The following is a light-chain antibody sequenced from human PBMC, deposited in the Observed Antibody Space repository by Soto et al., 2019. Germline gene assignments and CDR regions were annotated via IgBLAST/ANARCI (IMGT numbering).Light chain of an antibody. CDR1: ESVSDD. Sequence: IVLTQSPANLSVSPGERATLSCRASESVSDDLACYQQKPGRAPRLLIYRASTRAAGVSARISGSGSGTEFTLSISSLQPEDSAVYYCQQYYNWPPWTFGQGTKVDIK. CDR3: QQYYNWPPWT. CDR2: RAS. V-gene: IGKV3-15*01. J-gene: IGKJ1*01.